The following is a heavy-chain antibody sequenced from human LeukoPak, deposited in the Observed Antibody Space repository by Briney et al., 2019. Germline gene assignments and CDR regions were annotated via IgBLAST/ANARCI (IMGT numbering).Heavy chain of an antibody. J-gene: IGHJ4*02. CDR1: GFNFSIYS. CDR3: AKDPRDHTYGWSWRYFDY. V-gene: IGHV3-21*01. Sequence: KSGGSLRLSCAASGFNFSIYSLNWVRQAPGKGLEWVASMTGSGRFIYYADSVRGRFTISRDNAKNTLYLQMNSLRSEDTAVYYCAKDPRDHTYGWSWRYFDYWGQGTLVTVSS. CDR2: MTGSGRFI. D-gene: IGHD5-18*01.